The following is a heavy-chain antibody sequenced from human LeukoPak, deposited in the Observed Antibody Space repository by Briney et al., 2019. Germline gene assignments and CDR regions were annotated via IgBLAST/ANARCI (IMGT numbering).Heavy chain of an antibody. CDR2: IKPDGSEK. CDR1: GFTFYNYW. V-gene: IGHV3-7*01. CDR3: ARETTPDFSYYYMDV. J-gene: IGHJ6*03. D-gene: IGHD1/OR15-1a*01. Sequence: GGSLRLSCAASGFTFYNYWMSWVRQAPGKGPEWVANIKPDGSEKYYMDSVKGRFTISRDNAKNSLSLQMNSLRAEDTAVCYCARETTPDFSYYYMDVWGEGTTVTVSS.